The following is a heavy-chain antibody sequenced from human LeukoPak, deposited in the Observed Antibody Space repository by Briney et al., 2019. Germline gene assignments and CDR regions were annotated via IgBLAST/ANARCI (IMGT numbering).Heavy chain of an antibody. Sequence: ASVRVSCKASGYTLTDYYIHWVRLAPGQGLEWMGWVNPKRGDTETAQKFQGRVAMTTDTSTSTVFLQLTSLISDDAAVYFCARGGIVGSSWNYGFDYLGQGTLVTVSS. CDR1: GYTLTDYY. J-gene: IGHJ4*02. CDR2: VNPKRGDT. V-gene: IGHV1-2*02. D-gene: IGHD1-26*01. CDR3: ARGGIVGSSWNYGFDY.